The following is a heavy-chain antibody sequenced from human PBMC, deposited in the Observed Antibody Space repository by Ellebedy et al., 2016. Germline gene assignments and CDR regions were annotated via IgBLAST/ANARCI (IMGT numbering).Heavy chain of an antibody. J-gene: IGHJ4*02. CDR3: AREEGAAVDY. Sequence: ASVKVSCXASGYTFTGYYMHWVRQAPGQGLEWMGWINPNSGGTNYAQKFQGRVTITADESTSTAYMELSSLRSEDTAVYYCAREEGAAVDYWGQGTLVTVSS. D-gene: IGHD1-26*01. CDR2: INPNSGGT. CDR1: GYTFTGYY. V-gene: IGHV1-2*02.